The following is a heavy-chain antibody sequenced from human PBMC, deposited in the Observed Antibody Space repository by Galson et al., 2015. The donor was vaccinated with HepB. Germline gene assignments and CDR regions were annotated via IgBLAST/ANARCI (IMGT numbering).Heavy chain of an antibody. CDR3: ARTRWELPYNWFDP. D-gene: IGHD1-26*01. V-gene: IGHV4-59*01. J-gene: IGHJ5*02. Sequence: ETLSLTCTVSGGSISSYYWSWIRQPPGKGLEWIGYIYYSGSTNYNPSLKSRVTISVDTSKNQFSLKLSSVTAADTAVYYCARTRWELPYNWFDPWGQGTLVTVSP. CDR1: GGSISSYY. CDR2: IYYSGST.